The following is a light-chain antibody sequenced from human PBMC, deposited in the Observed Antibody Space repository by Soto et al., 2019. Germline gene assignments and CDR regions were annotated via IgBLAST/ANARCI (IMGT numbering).Light chain of an antibody. CDR2: GAS. V-gene: IGKV3-15*01. CDR3: QQYNYWLLIT. Sequence: EIVLTQSPGTLSLSPGERATLSCRASQSVSSHLAWYQQKPGQAPRLLIYGASTRATGVPARFSGSGSGTEFTLTISSLQSEDFAVYYCQQYNYWLLITFGQGTRLEIK. J-gene: IGKJ5*01. CDR1: QSVSSH.